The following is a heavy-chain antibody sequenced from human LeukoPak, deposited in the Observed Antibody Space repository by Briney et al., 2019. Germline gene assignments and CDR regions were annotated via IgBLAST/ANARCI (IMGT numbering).Heavy chain of an antibody. CDR1: GGSITSSSYY. D-gene: IGHD4-17*01. V-gene: IGHV4-39*07. CDR3: TREYGFMTAVFHAFDI. CDR2: VYYSGNT. J-gene: IGHJ3*02. Sequence: PSETLSLTCTVSGGSITSSSYYWGWIRQPPGKGLEWIGSVYYSGNTYYNSSLKSRVTISVDTSKNQFSLKLSSVTAADTAIYYCTREYGFMTAVFHAFDIWGQGTMVTVSS.